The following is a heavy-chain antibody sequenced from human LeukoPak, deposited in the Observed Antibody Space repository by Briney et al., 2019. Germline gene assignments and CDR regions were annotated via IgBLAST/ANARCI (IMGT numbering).Heavy chain of an antibody. CDR3: ARDRAWELLPDLYYFDY. D-gene: IGHD3-10*01. J-gene: IGHJ4*02. CDR1: GGSISSSNW. Sequence: SETLSLTCAVSGGSISSSNWWSWVRQPPGKGLEWIGEIYHSGSTNYNPSLKSRVTISVDKSKNQFSLKLSSVTAADTAVYYCARDRAWELLPDLYYFDYWGQGTVVTVAS. V-gene: IGHV4-4*02. CDR2: IYHSGST.